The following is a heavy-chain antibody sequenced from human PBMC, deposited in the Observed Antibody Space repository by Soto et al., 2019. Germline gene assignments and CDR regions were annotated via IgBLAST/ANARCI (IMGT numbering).Heavy chain of an antibody. CDR1: GYSFTTYW. D-gene: IGHD5-12*01. CDR2: IYPGDSDS. CDR3: ARSRVSTPRLEDPFDI. J-gene: IGHJ3*02. Sequence: GESLKISCKGSGYSFTTYWLAWVRQMPGKGLEYMGIIYPGDSDSRYSPAFQGQVTISADKAINTAYLQWTSLKASDTAIYYCARSRVSTPRLEDPFDIWGKETRVTVSS. V-gene: IGHV5-51*01.